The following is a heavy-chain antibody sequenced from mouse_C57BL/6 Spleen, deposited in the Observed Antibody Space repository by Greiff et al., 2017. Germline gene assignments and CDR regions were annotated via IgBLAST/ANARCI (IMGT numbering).Heavy chain of an antibody. CDR3: AREGDYDGAFDY. Sequence: QVQLKESGAELVRPGTSVKVSCKASGYAFTNYLIEWVKQRPGQGLEWIGVINPGSGGTNYNEKFKGKATLTADKSSSTAYMQLSSLTSEDSAVYFCAREGDYDGAFDYWGQGTTLTVSS. CDR1: GYAFTNYL. J-gene: IGHJ2*01. CDR2: INPGSGGT. D-gene: IGHD2-4*01. V-gene: IGHV1-54*01.